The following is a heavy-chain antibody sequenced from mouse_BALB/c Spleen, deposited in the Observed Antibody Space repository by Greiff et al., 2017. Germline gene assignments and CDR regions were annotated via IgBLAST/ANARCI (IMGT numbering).Heavy chain of an antibody. D-gene: IGHD1-2*01. CDR2: INSNGGST. Sequence: EVQGVESGGGLVKLGGSLKLSCAASGFNFSSYYMSWVRQTPEKRLELVAAINSNGGSTYYPDTVKGRFTISRDNAKNTLYLQMSSLKSEDTAVYYCARHPYGYGGWWYVDVWGAGTTVTVSS. J-gene: IGHJ1*01. V-gene: IGHV5-6-2*01. CDR1: GFNFSSYY. CDR3: ARHPYGYGGWWYVDV.